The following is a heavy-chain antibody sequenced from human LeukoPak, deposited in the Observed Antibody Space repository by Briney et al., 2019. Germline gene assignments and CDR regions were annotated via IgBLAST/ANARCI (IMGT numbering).Heavy chain of an antibody. CDR3: ARQKVPASMGAWFDP. V-gene: IGHV5-51*01. CDR2: IYPGDSDT. D-gene: IGHD2-2*01. Sequence: GESLKISCKGSGYNFTNYWIGWVRQMPGKGLEWMGVIYPGDSDTRYNPSFQGQVTFSADKSISAAYLQWSSLKSSDTAMYYCARQKVPASMGAWFDPWGQGTLVNVFS. J-gene: IGHJ5*02. CDR1: GYNFTNYW.